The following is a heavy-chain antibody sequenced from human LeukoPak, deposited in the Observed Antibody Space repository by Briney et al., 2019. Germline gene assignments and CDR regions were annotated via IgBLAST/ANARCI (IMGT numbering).Heavy chain of an antibody. CDR3: ARAAGWLDP. Sequence: GSLRLSCAASGFTFSDYYMSWIRQAPGKGLEWISYISYNGRTIHYADSVKGRFIISRDNTKKSLYLQMNSLRVEDTAVYYCARAAGWLDPWGRGTLVTVPS. J-gene: IGHJ5*01. V-gene: IGHV3-11*01. D-gene: IGHD6-13*01. CDR1: GFTFSDYY. CDR2: ISYNGRTI.